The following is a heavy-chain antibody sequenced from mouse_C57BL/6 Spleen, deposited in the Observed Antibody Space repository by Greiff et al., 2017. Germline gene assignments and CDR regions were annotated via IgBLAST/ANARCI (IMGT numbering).Heavy chain of an antibody. CDR1: GYTFTSYW. Sequence: QVQLQQPGAELVRPGTSLKLSCKASGYTFTSYWMHWVKQRPGQGLEWIGVIDPSDSYTNYNQKFKGKATLTVDTSSSTAYMQLRSLTSEDSAVYYCARSGSSFYWYFGVWGTVATVTVSS. J-gene: IGHJ1*03. CDR2: IDPSDSYT. V-gene: IGHV1-59*01. CDR3: ARSGSSFYWYFGV. D-gene: IGHD1-1*01.